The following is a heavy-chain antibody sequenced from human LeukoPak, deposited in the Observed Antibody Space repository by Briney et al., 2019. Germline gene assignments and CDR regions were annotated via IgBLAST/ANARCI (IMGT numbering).Heavy chain of an antibody. D-gene: IGHD3-16*01. Sequence: GGSLRLSYAASGFTFSSYAMSWVRQAPGKGLEWVSAISGSGGSTYYADSVKGRFTISRDNSRDTLYLQMNSLRAEDTAVYYCARGYYDYVWGSYYFDYWGQGTLVTVSS. V-gene: IGHV3-23*01. CDR3: ARGYYDYVWGSYYFDY. CDR1: GFTFSSYA. CDR2: ISGSGGST. J-gene: IGHJ4*02.